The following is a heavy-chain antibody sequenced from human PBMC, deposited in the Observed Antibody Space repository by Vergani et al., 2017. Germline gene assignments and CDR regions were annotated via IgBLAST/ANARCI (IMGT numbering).Heavy chain of an antibody. CDR3: ARDPAMVSILYYYGMDV. D-gene: IGHD5-18*01. CDR1: GGTFKSNT. Sequence: QVQLVQSGAEVKKPGSSVKVSCKTSGGTFKSNTFSWVRQAPGQGLEWMGGIIPIFGTANYAQKFQGRVTITADESTSTAYMELSSLRSEDTAVYYCARDPAMVSILYYYGMDVWGQGTTVTVSS. V-gene: IGHV1-69*01. J-gene: IGHJ6*02. CDR2: IIPIFGTA.